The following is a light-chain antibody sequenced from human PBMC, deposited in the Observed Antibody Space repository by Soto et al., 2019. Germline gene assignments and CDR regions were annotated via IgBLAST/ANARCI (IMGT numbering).Light chain of an antibody. CDR2: KAS. CDR1: QSISSW. J-gene: IGKJ2*01. V-gene: IGKV1-5*03. Sequence: DIQMTQSPSTLSASVGDRVTITCRASQSISSWLAWYQQKPGKAPKLLIYKASNLDSGVPSRFSGSGSGTEFTLTINSLHPDDFVPHNSQHCNIDPYAFGQGTKLEIK. CDR3: QHCNIDPYA.